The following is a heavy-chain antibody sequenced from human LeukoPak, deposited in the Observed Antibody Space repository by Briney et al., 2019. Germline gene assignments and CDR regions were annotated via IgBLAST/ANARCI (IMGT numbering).Heavy chain of an antibody. CDR1: GFTFSDYP. CDR2: VSGSGDIT. CDR3: AKELWEGSGYLDY. Sequence: GGSLRLSCAASGFTFSDYPMAWIRQAPGKGPQWVSAVSGSGDITIYVDSVNGRFTISRDNSKNTWSLQMNSLQAEDTALYYCAKELWEGSGYLDYWGQGILVTVSS. V-gene: IGHV3-23*01. D-gene: IGHD3-22*01. J-gene: IGHJ4*02.